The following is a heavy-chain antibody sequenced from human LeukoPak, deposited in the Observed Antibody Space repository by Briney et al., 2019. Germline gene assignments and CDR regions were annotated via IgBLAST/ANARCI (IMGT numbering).Heavy chain of an antibody. CDR1: GYSFTTYW. CDR3: ARSLPGTFFDF. CDR2: IYPGDSDT. D-gene: IGHD1-7*01. V-gene: IGHV5-51*01. J-gene: IGHJ4*02. Sequence: GESLKISCKGSGYSFTTYWIGWVRQMPGKGLEWMGIIYPGDSDTRYSPSFQGQVTISADKSFSTAYLQWSSLEASDTAMYYCARSLPGTFFDFWGQGTLVTVSS.